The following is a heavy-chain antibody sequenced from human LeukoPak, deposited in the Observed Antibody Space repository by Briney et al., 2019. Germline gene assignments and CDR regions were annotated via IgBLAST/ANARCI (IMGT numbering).Heavy chain of an antibody. V-gene: IGHV3-9*01. J-gene: IGHJ5*02. D-gene: IGHD3-22*01. CDR2: ISWNSGSI. CDR1: GFTFDDYA. CDR3: AKDINYDSSGYYST. Sequence: GGSLRLSCAASGFTFDDYAIHWVRQAPGKGLEWVSGISWNSGSIGYADSVKGRLTISRDNAKNSLYLQMNSLRAEDTALYYCAKDINYDSSGYYSTWGQGTLVTVSS.